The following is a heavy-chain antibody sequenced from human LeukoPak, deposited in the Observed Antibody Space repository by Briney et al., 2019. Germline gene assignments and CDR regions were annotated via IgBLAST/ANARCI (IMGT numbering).Heavy chain of an antibody. CDR3: ARDPHSGSSHFDY. J-gene: IGHJ4*02. Sequence: SETLSLTCTVSGGSISYFYWSWIRQPPGKGLEWIGYTYYSGSTNYNPSLKSRVTISVDTSKNQFSLKLSSVTAADTAVYYCARDPHSGSSHFDYWGQGTLVTVSS. CDR2: TYYSGST. V-gene: IGHV4-59*01. CDR1: GGSISYFY. D-gene: IGHD1-26*01.